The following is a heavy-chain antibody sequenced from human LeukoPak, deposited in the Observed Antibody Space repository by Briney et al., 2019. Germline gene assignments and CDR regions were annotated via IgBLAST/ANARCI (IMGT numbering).Heavy chain of an antibody. Sequence: SETLSLTCTVSGGSISSSYWSWIRQPPGKELEWIGYIYDSGNTNHNPSLKSRVTIPVDTSKNQFSLKLSSVTAADTAVYYCARGGLWWFDYWGQGTLVIVSS. J-gene: IGHJ4*02. D-gene: IGHD2-21*01. CDR1: GGSISSSY. CDR2: IYDSGNT. CDR3: ARGGLWWFDY. V-gene: IGHV4-59*01.